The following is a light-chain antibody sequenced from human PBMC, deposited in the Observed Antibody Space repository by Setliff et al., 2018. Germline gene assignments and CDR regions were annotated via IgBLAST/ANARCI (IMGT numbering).Light chain of an antibody. CDR1: SSDVGGYNY. CDR2: DVT. Sequence: VLTQPASVSGSPGQSITISCTGTSSDVGGYNYVSWYQQHQGKAPKLMIYDVTKWPSGVSNRFSGSKSGNTASLTISGLQAEDEADYYCCSYAGSSTYVFGTGTKGTVL. J-gene: IGLJ1*01. CDR3: CSYAGSSTYV. V-gene: IGLV2-23*02.